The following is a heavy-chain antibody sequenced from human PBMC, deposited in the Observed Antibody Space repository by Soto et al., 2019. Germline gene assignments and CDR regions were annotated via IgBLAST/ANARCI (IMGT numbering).Heavy chain of an antibody. Sequence: EVQLVESGGGLVKPGGSLRLSCAASGFTFSSYRMNWVRQAPGKGLEGVSSISSSSSYIYYADSVKGRFTISRDNAQNSLYLQMNSLRAEDTAVYYCARALGIAAAGTGYWGQGTLVTVSS. CDR1: GFTFSSYR. J-gene: IGHJ4*02. CDR3: ARALGIAAAGTGY. V-gene: IGHV3-21*01. CDR2: ISSSSSYI. D-gene: IGHD6-13*01.